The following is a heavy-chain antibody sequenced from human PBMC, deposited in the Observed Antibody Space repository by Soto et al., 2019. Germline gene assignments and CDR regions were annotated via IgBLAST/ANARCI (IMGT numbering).Heavy chain of an antibody. Sequence: QVQLVQSGGEVRKPGTSVKVSCRASGGIFSDYAISWVRQAPGQGLEWVGGIVPKYGTAKYARKFEDRVALAEDELSSTVYMEMNGLRSEDTALYYCARDMLSSLVVETPHLFESWGQGTRLTVSS. CDR2: IVPKYGTA. CDR1: GGIFSDYA. J-gene: IGHJ5*01. V-gene: IGHV1-69*12. D-gene: IGHD2-21*01. CDR3: ARDMLSSLVVETPHLFES.